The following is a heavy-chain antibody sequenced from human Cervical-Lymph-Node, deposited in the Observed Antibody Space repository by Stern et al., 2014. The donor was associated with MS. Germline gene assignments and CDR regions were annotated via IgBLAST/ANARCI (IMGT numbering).Heavy chain of an antibody. CDR2: ISFSGDT. CDR1: GGSISTSGYY. CDR3: ARDTSWSPFDS. D-gene: IGHD3-3*01. J-gene: IGHJ4*02. V-gene: IGHV4-31*03. Sequence: HVQLQESGQGLVKPSQTLSPTCTVSGGSISTSGYYWNWIRQHPGNGLEWIGYISFSGDTFYNASLKSRLRMSIDKSKNQFSLQLSSVTVADTAVYYCARDTSWSPFDSWGQGTLVTVSS.